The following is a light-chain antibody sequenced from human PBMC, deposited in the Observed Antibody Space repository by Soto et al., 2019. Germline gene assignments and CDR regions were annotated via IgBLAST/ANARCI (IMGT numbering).Light chain of an antibody. CDR3: QQYHSSVWT. CDR1: QRVSSSY. J-gene: IGKJ1*01. CDR2: GAL. V-gene: IGKV3-20*01. Sequence: EIVLTQSPATLSLSPGERATLSCRASQRVSSSYLAWYQQKPGQAPRLLIYGALNRATGIPDRFSGSGSGTDFTLTISRLEPEDFAVYFCQQYHSSVWTFAQGTKVEIK.